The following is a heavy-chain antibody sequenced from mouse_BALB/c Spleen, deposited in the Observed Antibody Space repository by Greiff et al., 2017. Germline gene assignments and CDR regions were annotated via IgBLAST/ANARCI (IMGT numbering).Heavy chain of an antibody. CDR2: INPGSGGT. J-gene: IGHJ4*01. Sequence: QVQLQQSGAELVRPGTSVKVSCKASGYAFTNYLIEWVKQRPGQGLEWIGVINPGSGGTNYNEKFKGKATLTADKSSSTAYMQLSSLTSDDSAVYFCARNWDSAMDYWGQGTSVTVSS. CDR3: ARNWDSAMDY. D-gene: IGHD4-1*01. CDR1: GYAFTNYL. V-gene: IGHV1-54*01.